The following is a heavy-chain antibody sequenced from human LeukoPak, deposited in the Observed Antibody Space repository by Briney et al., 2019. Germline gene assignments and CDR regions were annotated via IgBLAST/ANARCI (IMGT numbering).Heavy chain of an antibody. CDR3: ATGFYYFDY. CDR2: IYYSGST. CDR1: GGSISSTDYY. J-gene: IGHJ4*02. V-gene: IGHV4-39*01. D-gene: IGHD7-27*01. Sequence: SSETLSLTCTVSGGSISSTDYYWGWIRQPPGKGLQWIGSIYYSGSTYYNPSLKSRLTISVDRSKNQFSLKLSSVSAADTAVYYCATGFYYFDYWGQGTLVTVSP.